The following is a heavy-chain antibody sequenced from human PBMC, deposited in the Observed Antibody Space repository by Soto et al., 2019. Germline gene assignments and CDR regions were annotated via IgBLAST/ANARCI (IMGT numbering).Heavy chain of an antibody. D-gene: IGHD6-19*01. CDR1: GDSVTRSNW. Sequence: LSLTFAVSGDSVTRSNWWSWVLQSPGKGLEWIGEIYHSGNTKYNPSLKSRITMSVDKSKNQFSLKMTSVTAADTAVYYCATSGWNEDFYYYYGMDVWGQGTTVTVSS. CDR3: ATSGWNEDFYYYYGMDV. J-gene: IGHJ6*02. CDR2: IYHSGNT. V-gene: IGHV4-4*02.